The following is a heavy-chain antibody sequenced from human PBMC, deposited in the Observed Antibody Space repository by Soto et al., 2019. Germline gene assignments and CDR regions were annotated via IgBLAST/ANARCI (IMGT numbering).Heavy chain of an antibody. J-gene: IGHJ4*02. CDR1: GGSISSYY. V-gene: IGHV4-59*01. CDR2: IYYSGIT. CDR3: ARGFYDSGGYSSPFDY. D-gene: IGHD3-22*01. Sequence: PSETLSLTCTVSGGSISSYYWSWIRQPPGKGLEWIGYIYYSGITNYNPSLKSRVTISVDTSKNQFSLKLSSVTAADTAVYYCARGFYDSGGYSSPFDYWGQGILGTVSS.